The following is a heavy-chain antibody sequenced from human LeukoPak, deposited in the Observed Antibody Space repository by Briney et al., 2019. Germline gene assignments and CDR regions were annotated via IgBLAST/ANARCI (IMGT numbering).Heavy chain of an antibody. CDR1: GLTFSSYA. D-gene: IGHD4-11*01. CDR2: INWNGGST. CDR3: AREGDGYSNFAAFDY. V-gene: IGHV3-20*04. Sequence: GGSLRLSCAASGLTFSSYAMSWVRQAPGKGLEWVSGINWNGGSTGYADSVKGRFTISRDNAKNSLYLQMNSLRAEDTALYYCAREGDGYSNFAAFDYWGQGTLVTVSS. J-gene: IGHJ4*02.